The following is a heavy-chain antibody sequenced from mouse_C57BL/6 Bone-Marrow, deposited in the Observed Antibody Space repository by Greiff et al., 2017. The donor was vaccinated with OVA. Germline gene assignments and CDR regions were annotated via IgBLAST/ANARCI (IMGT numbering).Heavy chain of an antibody. V-gene: IGHV1-63*01. Sequence: QVHVKQSGAELVRPGTSVKMSCKASGYTFTNYWIGWAKQRPGHGLEWIGDIYPGGGYPTYNEKFKGKGTLTADKASSTSYMQFSSLTSEDSAIYYCAREMDGYYDYYAMDYWGQGTSVTVSS. CDR2: IYPGGGYP. J-gene: IGHJ4*01. CDR1: GYTFTNYW. CDR3: AREMDGYYDYYAMDY. D-gene: IGHD2-3*01.